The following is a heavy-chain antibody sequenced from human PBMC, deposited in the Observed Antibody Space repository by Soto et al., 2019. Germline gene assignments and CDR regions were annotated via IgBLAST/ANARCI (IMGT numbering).Heavy chain of an antibody. V-gene: IGHV1-8*01. J-gene: IGHJ4*02. CDR3: ARGRYYYDSSGYYYDGGEFDY. D-gene: IGHD3-22*01. CDR1: GYTFTSCD. CDR2: MNPNSGNT. Sequence: ASVKVSCKASGYTFTSCDISWVRQATGQGLEWMGWMNPNSGNTGYAQKFQGRVTMTRNTSISTAYMELSSLRSEDTAVYYCARGRYYYDSSGYYYDGGEFDYWGQGTLVTVSS.